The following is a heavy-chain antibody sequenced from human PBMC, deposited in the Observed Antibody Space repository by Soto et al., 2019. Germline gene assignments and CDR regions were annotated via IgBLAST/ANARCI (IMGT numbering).Heavy chain of an antibody. CDR3: AKGQKYSSSSELFVYYY. CDR2: ISGSGGST. D-gene: IGHD6-6*01. CDR1: CFTFSHYA. J-gene: IGHJ4*02. Sequence: GGSLRLSCVASCFTFSHYAMNWVRHRPGKGLEWVSAISGSGGSTYYADSVKGRFTISRDNSKNTLYLQMNSLRAEDTAVYYCAKGQKYSSSSELFVYYYWGQGTLVTVSS. V-gene: IGHV3-23*01.